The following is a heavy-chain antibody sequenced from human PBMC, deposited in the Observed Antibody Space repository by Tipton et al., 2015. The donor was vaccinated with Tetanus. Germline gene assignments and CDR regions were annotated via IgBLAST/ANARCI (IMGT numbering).Heavy chain of an antibody. CDR1: GASISSIYS. D-gene: IGHD4-17*01. CDR3: ARVLPVNRAG. CDR2: VFRSGSA. V-gene: IGHV4-30-2*01. J-gene: IGHJ4*02. Sequence: TLSLTCAVSGASISSIYSWSWIRQPPGKGLEWIGYVFRSGSADYNPSLKSRVNISLDRSENQISVRLTSVTAADTAVYYCARVLPVNRAGWGQGTLVTVSS.